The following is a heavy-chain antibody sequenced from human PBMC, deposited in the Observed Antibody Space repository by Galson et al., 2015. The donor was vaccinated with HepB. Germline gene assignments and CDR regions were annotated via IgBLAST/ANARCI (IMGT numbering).Heavy chain of an antibody. Sequence: QSGAGVKKPGESLRISCKGSGYSFTSYWIGWVRQMPGKGLEWMGIIYPGDPDTRYSPSFQGQVTISADKSISTAYLQWSSLKASDTAMYYCSRHTGVAYYYYYGMDVWGQGTTVTVTS. V-gene: IGHV5-51*01. J-gene: IGHJ6*02. D-gene: IGHD4-23*01. CDR1: GYSFTSYW. CDR2: IYPGDPDT. CDR3: SRHTGVAYYYYYGMDV.